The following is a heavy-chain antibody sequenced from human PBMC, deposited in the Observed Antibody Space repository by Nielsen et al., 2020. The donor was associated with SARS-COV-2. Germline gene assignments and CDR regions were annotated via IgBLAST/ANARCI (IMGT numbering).Heavy chain of an antibody. J-gene: IGHJ6*02. V-gene: IGHV3-7*01. CDR3: ARDMGDYVWGSYRRYYYYYGMDV. CDR2: IKQDGSEK. D-gene: IGHD3-16*02. CDR1: GFTFSSYW. Sequence: GGSLRLSCAASGFTFSSYWMSWVRQAPGKGLEWVANIKQDGSEKYYVDSVKGRFTISRDNAKNSLYLQMNSLRAEDTAVYYCARDMGDYVWGSYRRYYYYYGMDVWGQGTTVTVSS.